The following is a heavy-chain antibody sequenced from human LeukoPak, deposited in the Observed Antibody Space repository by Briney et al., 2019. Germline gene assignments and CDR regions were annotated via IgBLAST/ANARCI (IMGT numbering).Heavy chain of an antibody. V-gene: IGHV1-2*02. CDR3: ARGALVGAAILNWFDP. D-gene: IGHD2-2*01. J-gene: IGHJ5*02. CDR2: INPNSGGT. CDR1: GYTFTGYY. Sequence: GASVKVSCKASGYTFTGYYMHWVRQAPGQGLEWMGWINPNSGGTNYAQKFQGRVTMTRDTSISTAYMELSRLRSDDAAVYYCARGALVGAAILNWFDPWGQGTLVTVSS.